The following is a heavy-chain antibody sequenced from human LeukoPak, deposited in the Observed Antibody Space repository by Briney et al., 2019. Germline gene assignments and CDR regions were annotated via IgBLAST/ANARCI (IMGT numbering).Heavy chain of an antibody. Sequence: GESLKISCKGSGYSFNNYWIGWVRQMPGKGLEWMGIIHPGDSETRYSPSFQGQVTISADKSISTAYLQWSSLKASDTAIYYCARHVLWDYGSSGYFDYWGQGSLIIVSS. J-gene: IGHJ4*02. CDR3: ARHVLWDYGSSGYFDY. D-gene: IGHD3-22*01. V-gene: IGHV5-51*01. CDR1: GYSFNNYW. CDR2: IHPGDSET.